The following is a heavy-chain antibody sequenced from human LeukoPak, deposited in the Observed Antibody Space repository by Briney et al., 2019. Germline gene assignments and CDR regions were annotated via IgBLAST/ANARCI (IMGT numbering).Heavy chain of an antibody. Sequence: ASVKVSCKASGYTFTGYYMHWVRQAPGQGLEWMGWINPNSGGTNYAQKFQGRVTMTRDTSISTAYMELSRLTSDDTAVYFCARDYSGAYWNAFDIWGQGTMVTVSS. V-gene: IGHV1-2*02. CDR3: ARDYSGAYWNAFDI. J-gene: IGHJ3*02. CDR2: INPNSGGT. CDR1: GYTFTGYY. D-gene: IGHD1-26*01.